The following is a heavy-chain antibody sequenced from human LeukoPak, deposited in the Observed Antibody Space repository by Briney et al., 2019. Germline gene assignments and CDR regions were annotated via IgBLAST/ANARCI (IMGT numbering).Heavy chain of an antibody. V-gene: IGHV1-2*02. J-gene: IGHJ5*02. CDR2: INTNNGVT. CDR1: GYTFTSYD. Sequence: ASVKVSCKASGYTFTSYDINWVRQATGQGLEWMGWINTNNGVTDYARKFQGRVTMTRDTSISTVYMELSRLTSDDMAMYYCTKDRLSKWFDPWGQGTLVTVSS. CDR3: TKDRLSKWFDP. D-gene: IGHD5-12*01.